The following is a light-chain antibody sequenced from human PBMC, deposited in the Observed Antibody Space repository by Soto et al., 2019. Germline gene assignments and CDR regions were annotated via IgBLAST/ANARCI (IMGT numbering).Light chain of an antibody. Sequence: QSALTQPASVSGSPGQSITISCTGSSSDVGGYNYVSWYQQHPGKAPKLMIYEVSNRPSGISNRFSGSKSGNTASLTLSGLQAEDEADYYCSSHAGSNNYVFGTGTKLTVL. V-gene: IGLV2-14*01. J-gene: IGLJ1*01. CDR1: SSDVGGYNY. CDR3: SSHAGSNNYV. CDR2: EVS.